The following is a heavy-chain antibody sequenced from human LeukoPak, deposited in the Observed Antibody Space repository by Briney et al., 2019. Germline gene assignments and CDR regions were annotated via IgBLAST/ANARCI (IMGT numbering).Heavy chain of an antibody. CDR1: GGSISSSNW. D-gene: IGHD7-27*01. CDR3: ARDQGVTGDTDGENWFDP. J-gene: IGHJ5*02. Sequence: SGTLSLTCAVSGGSISSSNWWSWVRQPPGKGLEWIGEIYHSGSTNYNPSLKSRVTISVDKSKNQFSLKLSSVTAADTAVYYCARDQGVTGDTDGENWFDPWGQGTLVTVSS. V-gene: IGHV4-4*02. CDR2: IYHSGST.